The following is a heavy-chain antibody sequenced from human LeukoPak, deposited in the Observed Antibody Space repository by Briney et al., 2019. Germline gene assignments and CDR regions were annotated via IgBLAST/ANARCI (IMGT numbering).Heavy chain of an antibody. V-gene: IGHV3-11*04. D-gene: IGHD6-13*01. J-gene: IGHJ4*02. CDR2: ISSSGSTI. CDR1: GFTFSDYY. CDR3: ARGGWGSSSWYRVDY. Sequence: GGSLRLSCAASGFTFSDYYMSWIRQTPGKGLEWVSYISSSGSTIYYADSVKGRFTISRDNAKNSLYLQMNSLRAEDTAVYYGARGGWGSSSWYRVDYWGQGTLVTVSS.